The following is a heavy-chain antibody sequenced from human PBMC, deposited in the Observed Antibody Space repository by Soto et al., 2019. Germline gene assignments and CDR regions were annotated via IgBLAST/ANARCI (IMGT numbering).Heavy chain of an antibody. D-gene: IGHD3-9*01. Sequence: SRTLSLTCAISGDSVSSNSAAWNWIRQSPSRGLEWLGRTYYRSKWYNDYAVSVESRITINSDTSKNQFSLQLKSVTPEDTAVYYCSRGTTSYYDILSGYYPPHWFDPWGQGTLVTVSS. V-gene: IGHV6-1*01. J-gene: IGHJ5*02. CDR3: SRGTTSYYDILSGYYPPHWFDP. CDR1: GDSVSSNSAA. CDR2: TYYRSKWYN.